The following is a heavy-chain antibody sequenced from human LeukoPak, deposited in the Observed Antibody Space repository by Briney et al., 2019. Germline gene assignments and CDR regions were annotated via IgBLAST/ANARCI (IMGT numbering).Heavy chain of an antibody. CDR3: ARSLYYDFWSGYYPFDY. CDR1: GASISSGDYY. J-gene: IGHJ4*02. Sequence: PSQTLSLTCTVSGASISSGDYYWSWIRQPPGMGLEWFGYISFSRSAFYNPSLKSRVTISIDRSKNQFSLKLSSVTAADTAVYYCARSLYYDFWSGYYPFDYWGQGTLVTVSS. D-gene: IGHD3-3*01. V-gene: IGHV4-30-4*01. CDR2: ISFSRSA.